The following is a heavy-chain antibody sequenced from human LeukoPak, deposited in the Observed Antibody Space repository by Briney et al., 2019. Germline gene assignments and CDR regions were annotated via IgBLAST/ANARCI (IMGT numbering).Heavy chain of an antibody. CDR3: ARSIGLTGGGVDV. V-gene: IGHV3-11*01. CDR1: GFTFSDYN. Sequence: GGSLRLSSAASGFTFSDYNMNWVRQAPGKGLEWISYITDSGNTIHYADSVKGRFTISRDNAKNSLYLQMNSLRAEDTGVYYCARSIGLTGGGVDVWGQGTTVTVSS. J-gene: IGHJ6*02. CDR2: ITDSGNTI. D-gene: IGHD1-14*01.